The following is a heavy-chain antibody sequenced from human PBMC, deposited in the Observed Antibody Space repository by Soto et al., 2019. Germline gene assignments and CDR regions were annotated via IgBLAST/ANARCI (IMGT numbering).Heavy chain of an antibody. D-gene: IGHD1-26*01. CDR3: ARDLVPPGGLLLYYYGMDV. CDR2: ISAYNGNT. CDR1: GYTFTSYG. Sequence: ASVKVSCKASGYTFTSYGISWVRQAPGQGLEWMGWISAYNGNTNYAQKLQGRVTMTTDTSTSTAYMELSSLRSEDTAVYYCARDLVPPGGLLLYYYGMDVWGQGTTVTVSS. J-gene: IGHJ6*02. V-gene: IGHV1-18*01.